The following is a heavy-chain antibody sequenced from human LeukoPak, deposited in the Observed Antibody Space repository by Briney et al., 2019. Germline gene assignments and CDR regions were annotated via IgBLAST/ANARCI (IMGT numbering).Heavy chain of an antibody. CDR2: IKSKTDGGTT. Sequence: GGSLRLSCAASGFTFSNAQMSWVRQAPGKGLEWVDRIKSKTDGGTTDYAAPVKGRFTISRDDSKNTLYLQMNSLKTEDTAVYYCTTDSRSGYGTLVYWDQGSLVIVSS. D-gene: IGHD3-3*01. CDR3: TTDSRSGYGTLVY. CDR1: GFTFSNAQ. J-gene: IGHJ4*02. V-gene: IGHV3-15*01.